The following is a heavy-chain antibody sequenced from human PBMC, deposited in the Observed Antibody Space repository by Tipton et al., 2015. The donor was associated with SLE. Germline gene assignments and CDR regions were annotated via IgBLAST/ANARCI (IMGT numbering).Heavy chain of an antibody. CDR3: ARIDWGSLS. J-gene: IGHJ5*02. V-gene: IGHV3-7*01. D-gene: IGHD2-21*01. CDR2: LNQDGSEK. Sequence: GSLRLSCAASGFSFSGYWMAWVRQAPGKGLECVANLNQDGSEKYYVESVKGRFTISRDNTEKSLYLQMNSLRVEDTAVYYCARIDWGSLSWGQGTLVTVSS. CDR1: GFSFSGYW.